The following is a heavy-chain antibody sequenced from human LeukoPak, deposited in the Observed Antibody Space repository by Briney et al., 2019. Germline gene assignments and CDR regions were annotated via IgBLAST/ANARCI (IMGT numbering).Heavy chain of an antibody. CDR2: ISSSSSSI. J-gene: IGHJ4*02. CDR3: ARASGDIVETATMGSY. Sequence: GGSLRLSCAASGFTFSSYSMNWVRQAPGKGLEWVSSISSSSSSIYYADSEKGRFTISRDKAKTSLYLQMNSLRAEDTAVYYCARASGDIVETATMGSYWGQGTLVTVSS. CDR1: GFTFSSYS. D-gene: IGHD5-18*01. V-gene: IGHV3-21*01.